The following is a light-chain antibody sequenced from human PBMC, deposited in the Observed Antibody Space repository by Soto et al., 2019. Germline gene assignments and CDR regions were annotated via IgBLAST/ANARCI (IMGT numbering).Light chain of an antibody. V-gene: IGLV2-18*02. Sequence: QSALTQPPSVSGSPGQSVAISCTGTSSDVGSNNRVSWYQQPPGSAPKLIIYDVSNQPSGIPDRFSGSKSANTASLTISGLQTEDEADYYCSSYTTSNTYVFGTGTKVTVL. CDR3: SSYTTSNTYV. CDR1: SSDVGSNNR. CDR2: DVS. J-gene: IGLJ1*01.